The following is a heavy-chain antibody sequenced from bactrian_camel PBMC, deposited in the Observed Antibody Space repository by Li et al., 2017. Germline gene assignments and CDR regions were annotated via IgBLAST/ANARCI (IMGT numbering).Heavy chain of an antibody. J-gene: IGHJ4*01. D-gene: IGHD4*01. CDR2: LDADGTTT. CDR1: GSRYSSLC. Sequence: HVQLVESGGGPVQTGGSLTLSCAASGSRYSSLCMGWFRQAPGKEREGVALLDADGTTTKYAASAKGRFTISKDNAKNTLYLQMDSLKPEDTAMYHCAANSVCLPATIATIDSVYDYNYSGQGTQVTVS. CDR3: AANSVCLPATIATIDSVYDYNY. V-gene: IGHV3S1*01.